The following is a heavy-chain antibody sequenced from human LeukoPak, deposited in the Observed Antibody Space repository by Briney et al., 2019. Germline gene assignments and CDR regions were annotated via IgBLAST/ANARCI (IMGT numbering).Heavy chain of an antibody. D-gene: IGHD2-21*01. CDR3: ARALIGRDAFDI. CDR2: MNPNSGNT. Sequence: ASVKVSCKASGYTFTSYDINWVRQATGQGLEWMGWMNPNSGNTGYAQKFQGRVTITRNTSISTAYMELSSPRSDDTAVYYCARALIGRDAFDIWGQGTVVTVSS. V-gene: IGHV1-8*03. CDR1: GYTFTSYD. J-gene: IGHJ3*02.